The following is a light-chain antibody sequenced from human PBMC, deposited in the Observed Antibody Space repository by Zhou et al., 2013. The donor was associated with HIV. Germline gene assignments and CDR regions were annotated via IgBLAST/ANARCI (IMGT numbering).Light chain of an antibody. CDR1: QNVPY. CDR3: QQRSNWPPACS. J-gene: IGKJ2*04. V-gene: IGKV3-11*01. Sequence: EVVMTQSPGTLSLSPGERATLSCRASQNVPYLAWYQQRPGQPPRLLIYDASNRATGIPARFSGSGSGTDFTLTISSLEPEDFAVYYCQQRSNWPPACSFGQGTKLEIK. CDR2: DAS.